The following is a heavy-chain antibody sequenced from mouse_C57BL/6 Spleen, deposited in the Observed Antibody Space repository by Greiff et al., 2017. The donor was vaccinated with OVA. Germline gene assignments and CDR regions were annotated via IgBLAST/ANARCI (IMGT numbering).Heavy chain of an antibody. J-gene: IGHJ2*01. Sequence: QVQLQQPGAELVRPGPSVKLSCKASGYTFTSYWMHWVKQRPGQGLEWIGVIDPSDSYTNYNQKFKGKATLTVDTSSSTAYMHLSSLTSEDSAVYYCARRGVWVSLDYWGQGTTLTVSS. CDR3: ARRGVWVSLDY. D-gene: IGHD2-10*02. CDR1: GYTFTSYW. CDR2: IDPSDSYT. V-gene: IGHV1-59*01.